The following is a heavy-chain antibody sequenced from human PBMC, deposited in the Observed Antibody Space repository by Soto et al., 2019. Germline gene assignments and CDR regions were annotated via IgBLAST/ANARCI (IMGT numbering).Heavy chain of an antibody. CDR1: GYTFTSYG. V-gene: IGHV1-18*01. D-gene: IGHD6-19*01. CDR3: AKDEQWLHSGYFDY. Sequence: ASVKVSCKASGYTFTSYGISWVRQAPGQGLEWMGWISAYNGNTNCAQKLQGRVTMTTDTSTSTAYMELRSLRAEDTAVYYCAKDEQWLHSGYFDYWGQGTLVTVSS. CDR2: ISAYNGNT. J-gene: IGHJ4*02.